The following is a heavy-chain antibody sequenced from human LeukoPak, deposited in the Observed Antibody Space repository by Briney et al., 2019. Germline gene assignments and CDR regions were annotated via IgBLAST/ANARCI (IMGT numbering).Heavy chain of an antibody. CDR2: INSDGGGA. CDR1: GITFGNNW. V-gene: IGHV3-74*01. Sequence: GGSLRLSCAASGITFGNNWMYRVRQGPGKGLVWISRINSDGGGAIYADSEKGRFIVSRDNAKNTLYLQMNSLRAEDTAVYYCARDVPHNWFDTWGQGTLVTVSS. J-gene: IGHJ5*02. CDR3: ARDVPHNWFDT.